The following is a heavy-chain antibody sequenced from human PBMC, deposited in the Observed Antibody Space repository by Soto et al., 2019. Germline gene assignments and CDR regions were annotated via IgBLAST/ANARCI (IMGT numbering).Heavy chain of an antibody. J-gene: IGHJ4*02. CDR2: IKQDGSEK. CDR1: GFTFSNYW. V-gene: IGHV3-7*01. Sequence: PGGSLRLSCSASGFTFSNYWMSWVRQAPGKGLEWVANIKQDGSEKYYVDSVKGRFTISRDNAKNSLDLQMNSLRAEDTAVYYCARDRQTTYYYDGSGLKTNSYFEYWGQGTLVTVSS. CDR3: ARDRQTTYYYDGSGLKTNSYFEY. D-gene: IGHD3-22*01.